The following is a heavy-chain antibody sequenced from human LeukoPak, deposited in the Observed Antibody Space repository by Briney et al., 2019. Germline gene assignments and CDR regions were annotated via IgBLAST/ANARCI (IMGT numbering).Heavy chain of an antibody. J-gene: IGHJ5*02. CDR2: IISDGSSA. CDR3: ARGRGPYGWFDP. CDR1: GFTFSDYW. D-gene: IGHD3-10*01. Sequence: GGSLRLSCAASGFTFSDYWMHWVRQAPGKGLVWVSRIISDGSSATYADSVKGRFTMSRDNAKSTLYLQMNSLRVEDTAVYYCARGRGPYGWFDPWGQGTLVTVAS. V-gene: IGHV3-74*01.